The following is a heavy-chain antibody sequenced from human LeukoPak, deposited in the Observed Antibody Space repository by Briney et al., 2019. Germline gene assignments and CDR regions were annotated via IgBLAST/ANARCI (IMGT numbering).Heavy chain of an antibody. CDR2: IYYSGST. J-gene: IGHJ4*02. CDR3: ARHSRTYYDILTGPYGGDFDY. D-gene: IGHD3-9*01. CDR1: GGSISSSSYY. V-gene: IGHV4-39*01. Sequence: SETLSLTCTVSGGSISSSSYYWGWIRQPPGKGLEWIGSIYYSGSTYYNPSLKSRVTISVDTSKNQFSLKLSSVTAADTAVYYCARHSRTYYDILTGPYGGDFDYWGQRTLVTVSS.